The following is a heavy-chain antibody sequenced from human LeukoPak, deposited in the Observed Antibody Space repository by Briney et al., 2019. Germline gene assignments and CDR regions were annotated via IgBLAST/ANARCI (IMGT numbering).Heavy chain of an antibody. CDR2: IYDSGST. J-gene: IGHJ4*02. CDR3: ASGPRLLPSTTMIVSGPAY. CDR1: GGSVSSGGYS. Sequence: SETLSLTCAVSGGSVSSGGYSWSWIRQPPGKGLEWIGYIYDSGSTYYNPSLKSRVTISVDTSKNQFSLKLSSVTAADTAVYYCASGPRLLPSTTMIVSGPAYWGQGTLVTVSS. D-gene: IGHD3-22*01. V-gene: IGHV4-30-2*01.